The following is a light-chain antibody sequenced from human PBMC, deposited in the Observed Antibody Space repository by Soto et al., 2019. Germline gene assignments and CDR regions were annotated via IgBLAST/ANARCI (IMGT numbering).Light chain of an antibody. V-gene: IGLV1-40*01. CDR3: QSYDSSLSGSKV. CDR1: SSNIGAGYD. J-gene: IGLJ3*02. Sequence: QSVLTQPPSVSGAPGQRVIISCTGSSSNIGAGYDVHWYQQVPGTAPRLLIHGNTNRPSGVPDRFSASKSGTSASLAITGLQAEDEADYYCQSYDSSLSGSKVFGGGTKLTVL. CDR2: GNT.